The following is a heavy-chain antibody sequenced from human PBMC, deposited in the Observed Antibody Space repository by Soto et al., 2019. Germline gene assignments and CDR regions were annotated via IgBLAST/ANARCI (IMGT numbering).Heavy chain of an antibody. CDR1: GFTFSSYA. Sequence: EVQLLESGGGLVQPGGSLRLSCAASGFTFSSYAMSWVRQAPGKGLEWVSAISGNGGSTYYADSVKGRFTISRDNSKSTLYLQMNSLRAEDTAVYYCAKGPSLAYYYYYGMDVWGQGTTVTVSS. CDR3: AKGPSLAYYYYYGMDV. V-gene: IGHV3-23*01. J-gene: IGHJ6*02. CDR2: ISGNGGST.